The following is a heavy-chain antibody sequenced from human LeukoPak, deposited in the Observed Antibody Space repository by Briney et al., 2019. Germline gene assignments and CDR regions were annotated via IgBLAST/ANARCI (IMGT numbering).Heavy chain of an antibody. J-gene: IGHJ3*02. CDR2: IYYSGST. CDR1: GGSISSSSYY. D-gene: IGHD2-15*01. V-gene: IGHV4-39*07. Sequence: SETLSLTCTVSGGSISSSSYYWGWIRQPPGKGLEWIGSIYYSGSTYYNPSLKSRVTISVDTSKNQFSLKLSSVTAADTAVYYCARDPQYCSGGSCPDAFDIWGQGTMVTVSS. CDR3: ARDPQYCSGGSCPDAFDI.